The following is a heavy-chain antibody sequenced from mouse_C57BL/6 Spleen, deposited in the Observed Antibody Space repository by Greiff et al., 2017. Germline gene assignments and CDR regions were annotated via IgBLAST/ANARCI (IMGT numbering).Heavy chain of an antibody. J-gene: IGHJ2*01. CDR1: GYSITSGYY. Sequence: EVKLMESGPGLVKPSQSLSLTCSVTGYSITSGYYWNWIRQLPGNKLEWMGYISYDGSNNYNPSLKNRIPFTPDTSKNQVFLKLNSVDTEDTATYYCAIAGITGTFDYWGQGTTLTVSS. V-gene: IGHV3-6*01. CDR3: AIAGITGTFDY. CDR2: ISYDGSN. D-gene: IGHD4-1*01.